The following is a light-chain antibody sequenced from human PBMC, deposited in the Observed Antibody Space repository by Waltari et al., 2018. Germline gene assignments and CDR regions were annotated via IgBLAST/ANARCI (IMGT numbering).Light chain of an antibody. J-gene: IGLJ3*02. CDR1: TSNHEINS. V-gene: IGLV1-44*01. CDR2: SNR. Sequence: SVLTQPPSASGAPGQTVPISCSGGTSNHEINSVSWYHQVPGMAPKLLIHSNRQRPSGVPDRLSASKSGASASLVITGLQSEDESTFFCAAWDDSLRAWLFGGGTKVTVL. CDR3: AAWDDSLRAWL.